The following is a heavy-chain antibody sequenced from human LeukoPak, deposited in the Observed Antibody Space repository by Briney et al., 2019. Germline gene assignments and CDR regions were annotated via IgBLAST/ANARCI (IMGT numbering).Heavy chain of an antibody. V-gene: IGHV4-4*07. J-gene: IGHJ4*02. CDR2: IYISGST. D-gene: IGHD3-3*02. CDR1: GGSISNYN. CDR3: ARSHFWSGYEDYYFDY. Sequence: TSETLSLTCTVSGGSISNYNWSWIRQPAGKRLEWIGRIYISGSTNYNPSLKSRVTMSVDTSKNQFSLKLSSMTAADTAVYYCARSHFWSGYEDYYFDYWGQGTLVTVSS.